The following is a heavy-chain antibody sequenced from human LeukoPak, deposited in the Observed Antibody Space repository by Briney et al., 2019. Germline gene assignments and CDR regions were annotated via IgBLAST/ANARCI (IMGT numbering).Heavy chain of an antibody. CDR2: VYYTGST. V-gene: IGHV4-34*01. D-gene: IGHD1-26*01. CDR1: GGSLSGYY. J-gene: IGHJ6*03. Sequence: SETLSLTCAVYGGSLSGYYWSWIRQPPGKGLEWIVSVYYTGSTYDNPSLKSRVTISVDTSKSQISLKMSSVTAADTAVYYCARVGSGSYPNYYYYMDVWGKGTTVTVSS. CDR3: ARVGSGSYPNYYYYMDV.